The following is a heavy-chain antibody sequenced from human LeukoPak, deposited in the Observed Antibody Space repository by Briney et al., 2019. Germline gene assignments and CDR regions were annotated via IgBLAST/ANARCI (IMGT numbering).Heavy chain of an antibody. CDR2: IRRDGGEI. CDR3: VRDGDDWNDFDH. CDR1: GFSFSTSW. V-gene: IGHV3-7*01. J-gene: IGHJ4*02. Sequence: QTGGSLRLSCAASGFSFSTSWMTWVRQAPGKGLEWVANIRRDGGEIYYMDSVKGRFAISRDNAKNSLYLQMNSLRVEDTAVYYCVRDGDDWNDFDHWGQGTLVTVSS. D-gene: IGHD1-1*01.